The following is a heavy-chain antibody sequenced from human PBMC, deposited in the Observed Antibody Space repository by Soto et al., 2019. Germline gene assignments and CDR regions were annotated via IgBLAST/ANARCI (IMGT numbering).Heavy chain of an antibody. D-gene: IGHD1-26*01. CDR2: IDPSDSYT. CDR3: ASSGSYYLDNWFDP. Sequence: GESLKISCKGSGYSFTSYWISWVRQMPGKGLEWMGRIDPSDSYTNYSPSFQGHVTVSADKSISTAYLQWSSLKASDTAMYYCASSGSYYLDNWFDPWGQGTLVTVSS. V-gene: IGHV5-10-1*01. CDR1: GYSFTSYW. J-gene: IGHJ5*02.